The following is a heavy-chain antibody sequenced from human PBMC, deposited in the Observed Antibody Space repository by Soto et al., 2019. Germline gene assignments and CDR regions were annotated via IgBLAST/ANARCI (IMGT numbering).Heavy chain of an antibody. CDR3: ARTHKSIAVGAFDI. D-gene: IGHD6-19*01. CDR1: GFTFSDYG. CDR2: IWYDGSNE. Sequence: QVQLVESGGGVVQPGRSLRLSCAASGFTFSDYGMHWVRQAPGKGLEWVAVIWYDGSNEYYADSVKGRFTVSRDSSKNIVYLQMNSLRAEDTAVYYCARTHKSIAVGAFDIWGKGTMVTVSS. V-gene: IGHV3-33*01. J-gene: IGHJ3*02.